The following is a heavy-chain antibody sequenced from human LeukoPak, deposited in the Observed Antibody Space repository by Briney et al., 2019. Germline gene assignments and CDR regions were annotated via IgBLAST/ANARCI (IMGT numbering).Heavy chain of an antibody. CDR1: GGSLSSYY. CDR2: MYYSGST. D-gene: IGHD3-10*01. V-gene: IGHV4-59*08. J-gene: IGHJ5*02. CDR3: ERHILLWFGELSPNWFDP. Sequence: PSETLSLTCTVSGGSLSSYYWSWIRQPPGKGLERKGYMYYSGSTNYNPSLKSRVTISVDTSKNQFSLKLSSVTAADTAVYYCERHILLWFGELSPNWFDPWGQGTLVTVSS.